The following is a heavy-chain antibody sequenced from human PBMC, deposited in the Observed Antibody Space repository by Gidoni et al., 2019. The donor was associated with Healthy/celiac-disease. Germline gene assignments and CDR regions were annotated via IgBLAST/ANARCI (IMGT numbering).Heavy chain of an antibody. V-gene: IGHV3-73*02. Sequence: EVQRVESGGGLVQPGGSLKLSCAASGLPFSGSAMHWVRQASGKGLECVGRIRSKANSYATAYAASVKGRFTISRDDSKNTAYLQMNSLKTEDTAVYYCTTPLRYYDSSGRLDDAFDIWGQGTMVTVSS. CDR2: IRSKANSYAT. J-gene: IGHJ3*02. CDR1: GLPFSGSA. D-gene: IGHD3-22*01. CDR3: TTPLRYYDSSGRLDDAFDI.